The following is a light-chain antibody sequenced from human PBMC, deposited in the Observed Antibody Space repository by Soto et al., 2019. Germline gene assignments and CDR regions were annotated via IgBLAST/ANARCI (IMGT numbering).Light chain of an antibody. CDR3: QQPSNLPIT. Sequence: AAVSVSQGESATLSCRASQSISGNLAWYQQKPGLSPRLLIYHASNRATGIPARFSGSGSGTDFTLTISSLETEDFTVYYCQQPSNLPITFGGVTKV. V-gene: IGKV3-11*01. CDR2: HAS. CDR1: QSISGN. J-gene: IGKJ4*01.